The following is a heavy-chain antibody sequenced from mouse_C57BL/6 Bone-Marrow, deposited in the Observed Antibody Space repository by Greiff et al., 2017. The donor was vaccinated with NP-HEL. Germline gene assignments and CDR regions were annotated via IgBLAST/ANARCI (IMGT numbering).Heavy chain of an antibody. CDR3: ARDYYSSYCYVDV. CDR2: INPSSGYT. Sequence: QVQLQQSGAELVKPGASVKLSCKASGYTFTSYWMHWVKQRPGQGLEWIGYINPSSGYTKYNQKFKGKATLTADKSSSTAYMQLSSLTSEDSAVYYCARDYYSSYCYVDVGGAGKAVTVSA. CDR1: GYTFTSYW. J-gene: IGHJ1*01. V-gene: IGHV1-7*01. D-gene: IGHD2-5*01.